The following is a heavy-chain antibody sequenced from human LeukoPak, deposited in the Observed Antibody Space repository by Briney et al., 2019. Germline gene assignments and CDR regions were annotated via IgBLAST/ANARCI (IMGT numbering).Heavy chain of an antibody. Sequence: GGSLRLSCAASGFTFSSYGMHWVRQAPGKGLEWVAVIWYDGSNKYYADSVKGRFTISRDNSKNTLYLQMNSLRAEDTAVYYCAKGTVAGDEYFQHWGQGTLVTVSS. CDR1: GFTFSSYG. CDR2: IWYDGSNK. V-gene: IGHV3-33*03. D-gene: IGHD6-19*01. CDR3: AKGTVAGDEYFQH. J-gene: IGHJ1*01.